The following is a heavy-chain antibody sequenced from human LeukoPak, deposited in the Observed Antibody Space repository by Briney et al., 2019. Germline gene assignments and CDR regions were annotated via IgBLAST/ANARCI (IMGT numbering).Heavy chain of an antibody. Sequence: GGSLRLSCAASGFIFSSYAMSWVRQAPGKGLEWVSLIYSAGSTFYADSVKGRFTISRDNSKNTLYLQMNSLRAEDTALYFCARDSSSFPNYFDSWGQGTLVTVSS. CDR3: ARDSSSFPNYFDS. D-gene: IGHD2/OR15-2a*01. CDR1: GFIFSSYA. CDR2: IYSAGST. J-gene: IGHJ4*02. V-gene: IGHV3-53*01.